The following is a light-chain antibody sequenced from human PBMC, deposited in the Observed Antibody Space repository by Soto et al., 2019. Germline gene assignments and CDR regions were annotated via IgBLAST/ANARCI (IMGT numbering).Light chain of an antibody. V-gene: IGKV3-15*01. CDR1: QSININ. J-gene: IGKJ5*01. Sequence: DIVMTQSPLSLPVTPGEPASISCRSSQSININLAWYQQKPGQAPRLLIYGASTRATGLQGRFSGSGSGTEFTLIIRSLQYEDSAVYYCKKYDNWPITLGQGKRLEIK. CDR3: KKYDNWPIT. CDR2: GAS.